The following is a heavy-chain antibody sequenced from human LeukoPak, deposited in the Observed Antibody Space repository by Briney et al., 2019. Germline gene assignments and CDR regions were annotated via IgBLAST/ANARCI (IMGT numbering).Heavy chain of an antibody. Sequence: GGSLRLSCAASGFTFSRFGMHWVRQAPGKGLEWVTFINYDGSKEYYADSVKGRFTISRDSSKNTLYLQMNSLRAEDTAVYYCAKDEVVPTYYYIDVWGKGTTVTVSS. J-gene: IGHJ6*03. CDR1: GFTFSRFG. CDR3: AKDEVVPTYYYIDV. V-gene: IGHV3-30*02. CDR2: INYDGSKE. D-gene: IGHD2-2*01.